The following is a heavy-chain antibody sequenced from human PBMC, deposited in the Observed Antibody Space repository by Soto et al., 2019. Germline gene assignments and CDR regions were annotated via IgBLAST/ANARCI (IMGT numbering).Heavy chain of an antibody. Sequence: PGESLKISSKGSGYSFTSYWISWVRQMPGKGLEWMGRIDPSDSYTNYSPSFQGHVTISADKSISTAYLQWSSLEASDTAMYYCARLEVRGYYYYGMDVWGQGTTVTVSS. CDR2: IDPSDSYT. V-gene: IGHV5-10-1*01. J-gene: IGHJ6*02. CDR1: GYSFTSYW. D-gene: IGHD1-1*01. CDR3: ARLEVRGYYYYGMDV.